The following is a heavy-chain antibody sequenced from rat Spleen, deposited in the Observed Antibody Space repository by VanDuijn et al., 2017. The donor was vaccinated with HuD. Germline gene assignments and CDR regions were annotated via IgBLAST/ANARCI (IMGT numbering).Heavy chain of an antibody. CDR2: ISTSGGST. V-gene: IGHV5-25*01. CDR1: GFTFSNYD. J-gene: IGHJ3*01. Sequence: EVQLVESGGGLVQPGRSLKLSCAASGFTFSNYDMAWVRQAPTKGLEWVASISTSGGSTYYRDSVKGRFTISRDNAKSTLYLQMDSLRPEDTATYYCARRHYGYTDYFDYWGQGTLVTVSS. CDR3: ARRHYGYTDYFDY. D-gene: IGHD1-9*01.